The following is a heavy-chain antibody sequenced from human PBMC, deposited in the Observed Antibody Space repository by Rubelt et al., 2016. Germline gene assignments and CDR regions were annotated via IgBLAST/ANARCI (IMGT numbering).Heavy chain of an antibody. Sequence: QAQLVESGGGVVQPGRSLRLSCAASGFTFSSYGMHWVRQAPGKGLEWVAVIWYDGTNKYYADSVKGRFTIARDNSKNTLYLQMNSLRAEDTAVYYCTSVSDDVWSGYHPSDYWGQGTLVTVSA. CDR3: TSVSDDVWSGYHPSDY. CDR1: GFTFSSYG. V-gene: IGHV3-33*01. D-gene: IGHD3-3*01. J-gene: IGHJ4*02. CDR2: IWYDGTNK.